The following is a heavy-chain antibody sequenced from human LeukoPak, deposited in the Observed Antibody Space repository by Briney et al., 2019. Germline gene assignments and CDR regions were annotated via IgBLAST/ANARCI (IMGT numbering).Heavy chain of an antibody. CDR1: GFTFSSYW. V-gene: IGHV3-74*01. CDR2: INSDGSST. CDR3: STGSGHAFDI. J-gene: IGHJ3*02. D-gene: IGHD3-10*01. Sequence: GGSLRLSCAASGFTFSSYWMHWVRQVPGKGLVWVSRINSDGSSTSYADSVKGRFTISRDNAKNTLYVQVNSLRAEDTAVYYCSTGSGHAFDIWGRGTMVTVSS.